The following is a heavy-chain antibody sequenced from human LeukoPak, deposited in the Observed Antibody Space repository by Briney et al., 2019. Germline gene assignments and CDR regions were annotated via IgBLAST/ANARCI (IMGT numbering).Heavy chain of an antibody. CDR1: GGSISSYY. CDR2: IYYSGST. J-gene: IGHJ4*02. CDR3: ARRRAADY. Sequence: SETLSLTCTVSGGSISSYYWSWIRQPPGKVLEWIGYIYYSGSTNYNPSLKSRVTISVDTSKNQFSLKLSSVTAADTAVYYCARRRAADYWGQGTLVTVSS. D-gene: IGHD5-24*01. V-gene: IGHV4-59*12.